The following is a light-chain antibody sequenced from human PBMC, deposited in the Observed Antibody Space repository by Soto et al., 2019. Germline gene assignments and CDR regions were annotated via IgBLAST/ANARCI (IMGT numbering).Light chain of an antibody. CDR2: EVT. Sequence: QSVLTQPASVSGSPGQSISISCTGTSSDIGAYDYVSWYQQYPGRVPELLIHEVTNRPSGVSDRFSGSKSGNTASLTISGLQTEDEADYYCSSHAGGSAFYVFGTGTKVTVL. J-gene: IGLJ1*01. V-gene: IGLV2-14*01. CDR1: SSDIGAYDY. CDR3: SSHAGGSAFYV.